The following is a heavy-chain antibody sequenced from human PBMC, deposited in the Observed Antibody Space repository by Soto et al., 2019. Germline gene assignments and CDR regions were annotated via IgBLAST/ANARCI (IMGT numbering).Heavy chain of an antibody. Sequence: PGGSLRLSCAASGFTFSSYGMHWVRQAPGKGLEWVAVIWYDGSNKYYADSVKGRFTISRDNSKNTLYLQMNSLRAEDTAVYYCARTITYYYDSSGPNDAFDILGQGKMVTGS. V-gene: IGHV3-33*01. D-gene: IGHD3-22*01. J-gene: IGHJ3*02. CDR3: ARTITYYYDSSGPNDAFDI. CDR2: IWYDGSNK. CDR1: GFTFSSYG.